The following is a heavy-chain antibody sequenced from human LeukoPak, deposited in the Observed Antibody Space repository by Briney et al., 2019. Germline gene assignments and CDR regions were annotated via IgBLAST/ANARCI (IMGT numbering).Heavy chain of an antibody. CDR3: ARDLKVGYSYGYRDAFDI. CDR2: IIPILGIA. Sequence: SVKVSCKASGGTFSSYAISWVRQAPGQGLEWMGRIIPILGIANYAQKFQGRVTITADKSTSTAYMELSSLRSEDTAVYYCARDLKVGYSYGYRDAFDIWGQGTMVTVSS. V-gene: IGHV1-69*04. CDR1: GGTFSSYA. D-gene: IGHD5-18*01. J-gene: IGHJ3*02.